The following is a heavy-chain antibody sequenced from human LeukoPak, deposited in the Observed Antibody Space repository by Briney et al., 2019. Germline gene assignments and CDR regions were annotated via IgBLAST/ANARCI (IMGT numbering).Heavy chain of an antibody. V-gene: IGHV4-59*02. Sequence: SETLSLTCSVSGGSVSNYSWSWIRQPPGMGWGWSSYIYFCGNTKYNPSSNSRVTMAVDTSKTQFTLKLTSVTAADTAANLCAREGTAGCAFWGQGTLVTVSS. CDR1: GGSVSNYS. CDR2: IYFCGNT. J-gene: IGHJ4*02. CDR3: AREGTAGCAF. D-gene: IGHD6-19*01.